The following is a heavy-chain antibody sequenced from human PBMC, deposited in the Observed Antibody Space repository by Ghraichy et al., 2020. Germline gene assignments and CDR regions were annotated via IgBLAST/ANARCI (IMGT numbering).Heavy chain of an antibody. CDR1: GFTVSSNY. V-gene: IGHV3-53*01. CDR3: ARDPADWGYFDY. J-gene: IGHJ4*02. D-gene: IGHD7-27*01. Sequence: GGSLRLSCAAFGFTVSSNYMSWVRQAPGKGLEWVSVIYSGGSTYYADSVKGRFTISRDNSKNTLYLQMNSLRAEDTAVYYCARDPADWGYFDYWGQGTLVTVSS. CDR2: IYSGGST.